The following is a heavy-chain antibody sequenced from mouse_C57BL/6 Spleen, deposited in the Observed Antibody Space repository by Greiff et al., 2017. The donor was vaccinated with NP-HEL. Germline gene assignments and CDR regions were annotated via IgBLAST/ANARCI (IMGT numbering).Heavy chain of an antibody. CDR2: INYDGSST. J-gene: IGHJ2*01. Sequence: EVKLMESEGGLVQPGSSMKLSCTASGFTFSDYYMAWVRQVPEKGLEWVANINYDGSSTYYLDSLKSRFIISRDNAKNILYLQMSSLKSEDTATYYCARDGGTSYFDYWGQGTTLTVSS. CDR1: GFTFSDYY. V-gene: IGHV5-16*01. CDR3: ARDGGTSYFDY. D-gene: IGHD3-3*01.